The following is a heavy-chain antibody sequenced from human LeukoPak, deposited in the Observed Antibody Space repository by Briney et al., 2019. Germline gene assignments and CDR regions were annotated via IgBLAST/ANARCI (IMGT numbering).Heavy chain of an antibody. CDR2: IWYDGSDK. CDR1: GFTFSRHG. J-gene: IGHJ4*02. V-gene: IGHV3-33*01. Sequence: GGSLRLSCAASGFTFSRHGMHWVRQAPGKGLEWVAVIWYDGSDKYYADSVKGRFTISRDNSKNTLYLQLNSLRAEDTAVYYCARDGGGYCGGDWGQGTLVTVFS. D-gene: IGHD2-21*01. CDR3: ARDGGGYCGGD.